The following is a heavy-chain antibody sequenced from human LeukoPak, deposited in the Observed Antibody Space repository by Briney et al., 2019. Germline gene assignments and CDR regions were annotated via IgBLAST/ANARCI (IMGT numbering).Heavy chain of an antibody. CDR1: GYSFTSYW. Sequence: GESLKISCKGSGYSFTSYWIGWVRQMPGKGLEWMGIIFPRDSDTRYSPSFQGQVTISVDKSISTAYLQWSSPKASDSAMYYCARFRDFGVVSGDYWGQGTLVTVSS. CDR3: ARFRDFGVVSGDY. CDR2: IFPRDSDT. D-gene: IGHD3-3*01. J-gene: IGHJ4*02. V-gene: IGHV5-51*01.